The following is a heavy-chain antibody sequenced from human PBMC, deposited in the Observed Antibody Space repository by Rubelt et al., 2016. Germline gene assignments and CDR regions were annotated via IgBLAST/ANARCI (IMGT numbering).Heavy chain of an antibody. CDR2: IIPILGIA. D-gene: IGHD1-1*01. V-gene: IGHV1-69*04. Sequence: QVQLVQSGAEVKKPGSSVKVSCKASGGTFSSYAISWVRQAPGQGLEWMGRIIPILGIANYAQKFQGRVTITADKSTSTAYRGRSSLRSEDTAGYYCARGRYNWNDGDNWFDPWGQGTLVTVSS. J-gene: IGHJ5*02. CDR1: GGTFSSYA. CDR3: ARGRYNWNDGDNWFDP.